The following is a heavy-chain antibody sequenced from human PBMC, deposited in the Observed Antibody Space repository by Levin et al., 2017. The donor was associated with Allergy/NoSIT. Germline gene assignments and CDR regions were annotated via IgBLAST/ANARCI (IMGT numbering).Heavy chain of an antibody. J-gene: IGHJ4*02. CDR2: ITGTTGST. CDR3: AKDKPYSTGWYLFFDY. V-gene: IGHV3-23*01. D-gene: IGHD6-19*01. Sequence: ETLSLTCAASGFTFSSYAMSWVRLAPGKGLEWVSGITGTTGSTHYADSVKGRFTISRDNSKNTLYLQMNSLRAEDTAVYYCAKDKPYSTGWYLFFDYWGQGTLATVSS. CDR1: GFTFSSYA.